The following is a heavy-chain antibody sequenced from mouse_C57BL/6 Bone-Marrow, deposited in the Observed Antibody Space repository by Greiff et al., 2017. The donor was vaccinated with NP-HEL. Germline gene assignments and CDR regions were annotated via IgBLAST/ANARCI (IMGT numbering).Heavy chain of an antibody. D-gene: IGHD1-1*01. CDR1: GYTFTDYE. CDR2: IDPETGGT. V-gene: IGHV1-15*01. CDR3: TREGTTGDY. Sequence: VKLVESGAELVRPGASVTLSCKASGYTFTDYEMHWVKQTPVHGLEWIGAIDPETGGTAYNQKFKGKAILTADKSSSTAYMELRSLTSEDSAVYYCTREGTTGDYWGQGTTLTVSS. J-gene: IGHJ2*01.